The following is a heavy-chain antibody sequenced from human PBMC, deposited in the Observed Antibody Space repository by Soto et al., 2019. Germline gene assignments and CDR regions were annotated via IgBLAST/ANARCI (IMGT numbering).Heavy chain of an antibody. D-gene: IGHD6-13*01. Sequence: GGSLRLSCAASGFTFSSYGMHWVRQAPGKGLEWVAVIWYDGSNKYYADSVKGRFTISRDNSKNTLYLQMNSLRAEDTAVYYCARDGAAADSTYYYYYMDVWGKGTTVTVSS. CDR1: GFTFSSYG. V-gene: IGHV3-33*01. J-gene: IGHJ6*03. CDR3: ARDGAAADSTYYYYYMDV. CDR2: IWYDGSNK.